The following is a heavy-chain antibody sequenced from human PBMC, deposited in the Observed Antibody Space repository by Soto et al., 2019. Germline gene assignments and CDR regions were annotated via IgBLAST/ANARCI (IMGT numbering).Heavy chain of an antibody. V-gene: IGHV3-23*04. J-gene: IGHJ4*02. D-gene: IGHD6-6*01. CDR3: AKLPRGSSPENDY. Sequence: EVQLVESGGGLVKPGGSLRLSCAASGFTFSSYSMNWVRQAPGKGLEWVSSISSSGGTTHYADSVKGRFTISRDNSKNTLFLQMNSLRAEDTAVYYCAKLPRGSSPENDYWGQGTLVTVSS. CDR1: GFTFSSYS. CDR2: ISSSGGTT.